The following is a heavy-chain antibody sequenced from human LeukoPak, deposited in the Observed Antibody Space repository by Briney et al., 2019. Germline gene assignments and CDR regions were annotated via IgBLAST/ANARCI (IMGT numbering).Heavy chain of an antibody. J-gene: IGHJ4*02. CDR1: GFTFRSYA. CDR3: AKSKGASGWPGFDY. V-gene: IGHV3-23*01. D-gene: IGHD6-19*01. CDR2: ISGSGGST. Sequence: PGGSLRLPCAASGFTFRSYAMSWVRQAPGKGLEWVSGISGSGGSTYYADSVQGRFSISRDNSKNTLYLQMNSLRDEDTAVYYCAKSKGASGWPGFDYWGQGTLVTVSS.